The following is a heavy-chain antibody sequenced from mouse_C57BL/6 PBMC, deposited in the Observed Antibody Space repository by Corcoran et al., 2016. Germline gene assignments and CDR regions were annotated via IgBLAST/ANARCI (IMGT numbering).Heavy chain of an antibody. CDR3: ARRGGNYGAWFAY. D-gene: IGHD2-1*01. CDR2: INTYSGVP. J-gene: IGHJ3*01. Sequence: QIQLVQSGPELKKPGETVKISCKASGYTFTTYGMSWVKQAPGKGLKWMGWINTYSGVPTYDDDFKGRFAFSLETSASTAYLQINNLKNEDTATYFCARRGGNYGAWFAYWGQGTLVTVSA. V-gene: IGHV9-3*01. CDR1: GYTFTTYG.